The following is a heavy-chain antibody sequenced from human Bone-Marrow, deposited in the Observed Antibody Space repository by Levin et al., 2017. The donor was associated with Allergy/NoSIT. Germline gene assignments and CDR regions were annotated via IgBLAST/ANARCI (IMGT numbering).Heavy chain of an antibody. J-gene: IGHJ4*02. D-gene: IGHD2-8*01. V-gene: IGHV3-7*01. CDR1: GFTFSSYW. CDR3: AREMVYALEVDY. CDR2: IKQDGSEK. Sequence: GESLKISCAASGFTFSSYWMSWVRQAPGKGLEWVANIKQDGSEKYYVDSVKGRFTISRDNAKNSLYLQMNSLRAEDTAVYYCAREMVYALEVDYWGQGTLVTVSS.